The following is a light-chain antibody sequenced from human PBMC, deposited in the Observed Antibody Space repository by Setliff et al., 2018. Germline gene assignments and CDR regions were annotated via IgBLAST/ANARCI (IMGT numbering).Light chain of an antibody. CDR1: SSDVGGYNR. J-gene: IGLJ3*02. V-gene: IGLV2-18*02. Sequence: QSVLTQPPSVSGSPGHSVTISCTGTSSDVGGYNRVSWYQHPPGTAPKLMIYDVSHRPSGVPDRFSGSKSGNTASLTISGLQAEDEADYYCSSYTSSSHPVFGGGTKVNVL. CDR2: DVS. CDR3: SSYTSSSHPV.